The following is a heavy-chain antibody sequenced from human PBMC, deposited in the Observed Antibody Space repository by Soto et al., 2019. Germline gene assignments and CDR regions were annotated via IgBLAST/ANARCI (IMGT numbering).Heavy chain of an antibody. CDR2: ISGSGGNT. CDR3: AKCAGSGWYPDY. CDR1: GFNFSSYA. D-gene: IGHD6-19*01. Sequence: EVQLLVSAGGLVQPGGSLSLSCAASGFNFSSYAMRWVRQAPGNGLEWVSAISGSGGNTYYADSVKGRFTISRDNSKNTLFLHLNSLRAEDTAVYYCAKCAGSGWYPDYWGQGTLVTVSS. J-gene: IGHJ4*02. V-gene: IGHV3-23*01.